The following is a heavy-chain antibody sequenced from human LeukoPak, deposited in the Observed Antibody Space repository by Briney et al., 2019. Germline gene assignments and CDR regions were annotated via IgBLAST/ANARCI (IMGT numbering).Heavy chain of an antibody. J-gene: IGHJ4*02. CDR2: LYSDGNT. V-gene: IGHV3-53*01. D-gene: IGHD1-14*01. CDR3: ARGVEPLATNTLAY. Sequence: GGSLRLSCAASGFTVITNDMTWVRQAPGKGLEWVSVLYSDGNTKYADSVQGRFTISRDNSKNTLYLEMNSLSPDDTAVYYCARGVEPLATNTLAYWGQGTLVTVSS. CDR1: GFTVITND.